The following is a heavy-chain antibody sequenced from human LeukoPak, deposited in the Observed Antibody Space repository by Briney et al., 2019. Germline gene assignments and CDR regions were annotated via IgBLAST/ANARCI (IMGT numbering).Heavy chain of an antibody. CDR1: GASISSSAYY. D-gene: IGHD3-10*01. V-gene: IGHV4-39*01. Sequence: SETLSLTCTVSVSGASISSSAYYWGWIRRPPGKGLEWIATINYRGSTYYTPSLKSRVIISIDTSKNQFSLNLSSVTAADMAVYYCARHSGTTADYWGQGTLVTVSS. J-gene: IGHJ4*02. CDR3: ARHSGTTADY. CDR2: INYRGST.